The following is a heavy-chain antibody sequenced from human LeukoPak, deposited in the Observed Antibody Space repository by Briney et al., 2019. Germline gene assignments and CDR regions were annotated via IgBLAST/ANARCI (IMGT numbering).Heavy chain of an antibody. Sequence: ASVKVSCKASGYTFTRYGISWVRQAPGQGLEWVGWISAYNGNTNYAQKLQGRVTMTTDTSTSTAYMELRSLRSDDTAVYYCIVNCGGDCNDAFDIWGQGTMVTVSS. J-gene: IGHJ3*02. D-gene: IGHD2-21*02. CDR3: IVNCGGDCNDAFDI. CDR1: GYTFTRYG. V-gene: IGHV1-18*01. CDR2: ISAYNGNT.